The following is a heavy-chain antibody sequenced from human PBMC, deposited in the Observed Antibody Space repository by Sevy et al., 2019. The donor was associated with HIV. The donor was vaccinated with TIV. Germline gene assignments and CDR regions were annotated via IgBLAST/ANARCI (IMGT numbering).Heavy chain of an antibody. CDR1: GFMFSTYG. V-gene: IGHV3-33*01. D-gene: IGHD3-10*01. J-gene: IGHJ3*02. CDR3: VRERGPFDGFDI. Sequence: GGSLRLSCAASGFMFSTYGMHWVRQAPGKGLEWVAVIWTDGNNKYYADSVKGRFTFSRDNSKSTLSLQMNSLRVEDTAMYYCVRERGPFDGFDIWGQGTMVTVS. CDR2: IWTDGNNK.